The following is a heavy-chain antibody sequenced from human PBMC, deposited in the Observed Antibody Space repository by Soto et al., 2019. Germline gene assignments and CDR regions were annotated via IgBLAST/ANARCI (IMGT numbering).Heavy chain of an antibody. V-gene: IGHV4-34*01. D-gene: IGHD3-10*01. J-gene: IGHJ6*02. Sequence: TETLSLTCAVYGGSLSGDYWSWIGQPPGKGLEWIGEINHSGSTNYNPSLKSRVIISVDTSKNQFSLKLSSVTAADTAVYYCARGLGSGSYYYYGMDVWGQGTTVT. CDR1: GGSLSGDY. CDR2: INHSGST. CDR3: ARGLGSGSYYYYGMDV.